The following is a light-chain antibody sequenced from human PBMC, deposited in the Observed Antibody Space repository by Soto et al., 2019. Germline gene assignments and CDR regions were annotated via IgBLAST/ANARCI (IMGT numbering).Light chain of an antibody. Sequence: EIVLTQSPGTLSLSPGERGTLSCRASQSVTSTYLAWYQQRPGQAPRLLIYGVSSRATGIPDRFSGSGSGTDFTLTISRLEPEDFAVYYCQQYGSSPWTFGQGTKLEIK. V-gene: IGKV3-20*01. CDR1: QSVTSTY. CDR3: QQYGSSPWT. J-gene: IGKJ2*02. CDR2: GVS.